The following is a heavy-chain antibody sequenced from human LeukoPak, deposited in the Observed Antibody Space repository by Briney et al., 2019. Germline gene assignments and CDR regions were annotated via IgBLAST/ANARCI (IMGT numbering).Heavy chain of an antibody. J-gene: IGHJ4*02. D-gene: IGHD6-13*01. CDR1: GFTFSSYG. V-gene: IGHV3-33*06. Sequence: SGGSLRLSCAASGFTFSSYGMHWVRQAPGKGLEWVAVIWYDGSNKYYADSVKGRFTISRDNSKNTLYLQMNSLRAEDTAVYYCAKDDGSSWYGFDYWGQGTLDTVSS. CDR2: IWYDGSNK. CDR3: AKDDGSSWYGFDY.